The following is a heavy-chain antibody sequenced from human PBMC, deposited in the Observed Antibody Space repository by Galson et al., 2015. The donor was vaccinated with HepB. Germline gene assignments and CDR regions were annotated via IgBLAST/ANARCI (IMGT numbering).Heavy chain of an antibody. CDR2: IWYDGSNK. D-gene: IGHD6-13*01. CDR3: ARAGSGLQLVQSSWYFDL. V-gene: IGHV3-33*08. Sequence: SLRLSCAASGFTFSSYGMHWVRQAPGKGLEWVAVIWYDGSNKYYADSVKGRFTISRDNSKNTLYLQMNSLRAEDTAVYYCARAGSGLQLVQSSWYFDLWGRGTLVTVSS. J-gene: IGHJ2*01. CDR1: GFTFSSYG.